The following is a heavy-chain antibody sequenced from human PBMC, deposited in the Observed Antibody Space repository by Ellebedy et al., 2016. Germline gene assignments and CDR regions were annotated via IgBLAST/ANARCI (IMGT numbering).Heavy chain of an antibody. CDR1: GFTFSDHY. Sequence: GESLKISCAVSGFTFSDHYMSWVRQAPGKGLEWVSVIYSGGSTYYADSVKGRFTISRDNSKNTLYLQMNSLRAEDTAVYYCVAVGAIYFYYTMDVWGQGTTVTVSS. D-gene: IGHD6-19*01. CDR2: IYSGGST. V-gene: IGHV3-53*01. CDR3: VAVGAIYFYYTMDV. J-gene: IGHJ6*02.